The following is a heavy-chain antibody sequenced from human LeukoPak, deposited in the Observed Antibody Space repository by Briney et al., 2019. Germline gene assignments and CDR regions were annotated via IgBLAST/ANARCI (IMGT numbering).Heavy chain of an antibody. CDR1: GGSISSSSYH. CDR3: ATRYGSGTYPRYYFDS. Sequence: AETLSLTCTVSGGSISSSSYHWGWIRQPPGKGLEWIGTIYSSGSSYYNPSLKSLLTISVHTSRNQFSLKLSSVTASDTAVYYCATRYGSGTYPRYYFDSWGQGTLVTVSS. J-gene: IGHJ4*02. D-gene: IGHD3-10*01. V-gene: IGHV4-39*01. CDR2: IYSSGSS.